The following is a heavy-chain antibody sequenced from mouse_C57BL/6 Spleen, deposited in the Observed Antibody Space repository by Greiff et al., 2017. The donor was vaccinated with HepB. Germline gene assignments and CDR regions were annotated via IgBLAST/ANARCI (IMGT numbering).Heavy chain of an antibody. CDR2: INPSTGGT. Sequence: VQLQQSGPELVKPGASVKISCKASGYSFTGYYMNWVKQSPEKSLEWIGEINPSTGGTTYNQKFKAKATLTVDKSSSTAYMQLKSLTSEDSAVYYCARSKGGAYYYGSSYAMDYWGQGTSVTVSS. CDR1: GYSFTGYY. J-gene: IGHJ4*01. D-gene: IGHD1-1*01. CDR3: ARSKGGAYYYGSSYAMDY. V-gene: IGHV1-42*01.